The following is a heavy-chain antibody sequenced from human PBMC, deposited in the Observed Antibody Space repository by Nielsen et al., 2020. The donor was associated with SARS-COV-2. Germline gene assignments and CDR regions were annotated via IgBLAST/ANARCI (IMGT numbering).Heavy chain of an antibody. J-gene: IGHJ5*02. Sequence: GESLKISCAASGFTFSSYSMNWVRQAPGKGLGWVSYISSSSSTIYYADSVKGRFTVSRDNAKNSLYLQMNSLRDEDTAVYYCARDTGYNWNYEGWFDPWGQGTLVTVSS. D-gene: IGHD1-7*01. CDR1: GFTFSSYS. CDR3: ARDTGYNWNYEGWFDP. CDR2: ISSSSSTI. V-gene: IGHV3-48*02.